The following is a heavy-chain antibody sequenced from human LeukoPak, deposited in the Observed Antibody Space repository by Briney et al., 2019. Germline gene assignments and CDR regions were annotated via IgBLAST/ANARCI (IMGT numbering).Heavy chain of an antibody. CDR1: GFTFSSYT. V-gene: IGHV3-23*01. CDR2: TSGSGGTT. J-gene: IGHJ4*02. Sequence: GGSLRLSCVASGFTFSSYTMSWVRQAPGKGLEWVSLTSGSGGTTYYADSVKGRFTISRDNSKNTLYLQMNSLRAEDTAVYYCAKRDCSGGRCYYDYWGQGTLVTVSS. CDR3: AKRDCSGGRCYYDY. D-gene: IGHD2-15*01.